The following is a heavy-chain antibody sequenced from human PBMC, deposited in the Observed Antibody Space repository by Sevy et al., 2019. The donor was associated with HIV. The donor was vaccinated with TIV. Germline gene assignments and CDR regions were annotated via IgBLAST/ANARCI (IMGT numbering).Heavy chain of an antibody. Sequence: GGSLRLSCAASGFTFSDYFMGWVRKAPGKGLEWIANINQDGSQKNYVDSVKGRFTNTRDNAKNLFSLQMNSLRVDDTAVYYCARELWPGDYWGQGTLVTVSS. CDR2: INQDGSQK. CDR1: GFTFSDYF. J-gene: IGHJ4*02. V-gene: IGHV3-7*01. CDR3: ARELWPGDY. D-gene: IGHD2-21*01.